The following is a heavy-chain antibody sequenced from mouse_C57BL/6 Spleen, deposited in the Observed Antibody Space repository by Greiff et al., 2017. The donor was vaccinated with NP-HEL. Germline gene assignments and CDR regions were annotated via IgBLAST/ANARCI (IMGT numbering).Heavy chain of an antibody. V-gene: IGHV1-54*01. CDR1: GYAFTNYL. J-gene: IGHJ3*01. Sequence: QVQLKESGAELVRPGTSVKVSCKASGYAFTNYLIEWVKQRPGQGLEWIGVINPGSGGTNYNEKFKGKATMTADKSSSTAYMQLSSLTSEDSAVYFCARDYYGSGFAYWGQGTLVTVSA. CDR2: INPGSGGT. CDR3: ARDYYGSGFAY. D-gene: IGHD1-1*01.